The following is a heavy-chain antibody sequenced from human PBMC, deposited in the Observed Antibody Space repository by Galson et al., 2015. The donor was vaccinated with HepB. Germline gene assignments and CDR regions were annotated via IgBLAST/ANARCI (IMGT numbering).Heavy chain of an antibody. CDR3: ARTRGAAAGIFDY. V-gene: IGHV3-74*01. D-gene: IGHD6-13*01. Sequence: SLRLSCAASEFTFSNYWMHWVRQAPGKGLVWVSRINSDGTYITYADSVKGQFTISRDNAKNTLYLQMNSPRAEDTALYYCARTRGAAAGIFDYWGQGSLVTVSS. CDR1: EFTFSNYW. CDR2: INSDGTYI. J-gene: IGHJ4*02.